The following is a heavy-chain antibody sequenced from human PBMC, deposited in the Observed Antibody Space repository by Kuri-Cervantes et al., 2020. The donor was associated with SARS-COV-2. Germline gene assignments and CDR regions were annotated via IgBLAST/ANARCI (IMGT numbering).Heavy chain of an antibody. CDR1: GFSLSNARMG. CDR2: IFSNDEK. J-gene: IGHJ4*02. D-gene: IGHD4-11*01. V-gene: IGHV2-26*01. CDR3: ARIQATTVIADY. Sequence: SGPTLVKPTETLTLTCTVSGFSLSNARMGVSWIRQPPGKALEWLAHIFSNDEKYYNTSLKTRLTISKDTSKNQVVLTMTNMDPVDTATYYCARIQATTVIADYWGQGTLVTVSS.